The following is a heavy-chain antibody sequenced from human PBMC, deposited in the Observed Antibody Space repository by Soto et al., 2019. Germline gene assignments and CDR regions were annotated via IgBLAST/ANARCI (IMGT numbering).Heavy chain of an antibody. CDR3: ARDRPYYDILTGYYRGDAFDI. J-gene: IGHJ3*02. V-gene: IGHV3-66*01. D-gene: IGHD3-9*01. CDR2: IYSGGST. Sequence: PGGSLRLSCAASGFTVSSNYMSWVRQAPGKGLEWFSVIYSGGSTYYADSVKGRFTISRDNSKNTLYLQMNSLRAEDTAVYYCARDRPYYDILTGYYRGDAFDIWGQGTMVTVSS. CDR1: GFTVSSNY.